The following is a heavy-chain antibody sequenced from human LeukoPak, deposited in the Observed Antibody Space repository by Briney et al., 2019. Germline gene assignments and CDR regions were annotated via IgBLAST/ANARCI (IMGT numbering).Heavy chain of an antibody. J-gene: IGHJ4*02. D-gene: IGHD3-22*01. CDR3: ARTPIYYYDNSGYYN. Sequence: SETLSLTCTVSGGSINNYYWSWIRQPAGKGLEWIGRIYTSGSTNYNPSLKSRVTMSVDTSKKQFSLKLSSATAADTAVYYCARTPIYYYDNSGYYNWGQGTLVTVSS. V-gene: IGHV4-4*07. CDR2: IYTSGST. CDR1: GGSINNYY.